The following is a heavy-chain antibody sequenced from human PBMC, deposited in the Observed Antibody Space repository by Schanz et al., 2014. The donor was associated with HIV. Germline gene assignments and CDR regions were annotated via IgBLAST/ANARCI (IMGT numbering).Heavy chain of an antibody. D-gene: IGHD6-19*01. V-gene: IGHV3-33*06. CDR2: IWFDGSNK. J-gene: IGHJ5*02. CDR3: VKDSGTLVSGARWFDP. CDR1: GFRFSDHG. Sequence: QVQLVESGGGVVQPGRSLRLSCATSGFRFSDHGMHWVRQAPGKGLEWVAVIWFDGSNKYYADSVKGRFTISRDNSKNALYLQMNSLRVEDTALYYCVKDSGTLVSGARWFDPWGQGTQVTVSS.